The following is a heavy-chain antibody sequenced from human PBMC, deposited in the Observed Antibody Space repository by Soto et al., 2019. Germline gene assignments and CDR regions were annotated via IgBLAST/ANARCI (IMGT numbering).Heavy chain of an antibody. J-gene: IGHJ6*02. CDR1: GGSISSSSYY. D-gene: IGHD2-15*01. CDR3: ARHLTYCSAGSCYSDFPYYGMDV. Sequence: QLQLQESGPGLVKPSETLSLTCTVSGGSISSSSYYWGWIRQPPGKGLEWIGSIFYSGSTYYNPSLKSRCTISVDTSKNQFSLKLSSVTAADTAVYYCARHLTYCSAGSCYSDFPYYGMDVWGQGTTVTVSS. V-gene: IGHV4-39*01. CDR2: IFYSGST.